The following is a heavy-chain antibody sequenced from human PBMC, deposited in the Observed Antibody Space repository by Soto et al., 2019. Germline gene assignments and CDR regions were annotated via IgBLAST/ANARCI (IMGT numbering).Heavy chain of an antibody. CDR2: IIPILGIA. CDR3: ARASGVATSTPNFDY. J-gene: IGHJ4*02. V-gene: IGHV1-69*02. D-gene: IGHD5-12*01. CDR1: GGTFSSYT. Sequence: QVQLVQSGAEVKKPGSSVKVSCKASGGTFSSYTISWVRQAPGQGLEWMGRIIPILGIANYAQKFQGRVTITADKSTSTAYMELSSLRSEDTAVYYCARASGVATSTPNFDYWGQGTLVTVSS.